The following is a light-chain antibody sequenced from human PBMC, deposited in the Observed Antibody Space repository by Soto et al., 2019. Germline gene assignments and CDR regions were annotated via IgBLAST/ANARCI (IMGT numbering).Light chain of an antibody. CDR3: QKYNGAPLT. V-gene: IGKV1-27*01. Sequence: DVQMTQSPSSLSAFVGDRVTITCRASQGIAPYLAWFQQKPGKVPKLLIYATSTLQSGVPSRFSGSGSGTDFTLTISSLQPEDVGTYYCQKYNGAPLTSGGGPKVEIK. CDR2: ATS. J-gene: IGKJ4*01. CDR1: QGIAPY.